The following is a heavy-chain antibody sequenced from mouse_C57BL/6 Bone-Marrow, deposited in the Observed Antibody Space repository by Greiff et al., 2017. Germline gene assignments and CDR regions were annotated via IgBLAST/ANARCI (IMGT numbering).Heavy chain of an antibody. CDR3: ARVYGSTYWYFDV. Sequence: VQLQQPGAELVMPGASVKLSCKASGYTFTSYWMHWVKQRPGQGLEWIGEIDPSDSYTNYNQQFKGKSTLTVDKSSSTAYMQLSSLTSEDSAVYYCARVYGSTYWYFDVWGTGTTVTVSS. D-gene: IGHD1-1*01. CDR1: GYTFTSYW. V-gene: IGHV1-69*01. CDR2: IDPSDSYT. J-gene: IGHJ1*03.